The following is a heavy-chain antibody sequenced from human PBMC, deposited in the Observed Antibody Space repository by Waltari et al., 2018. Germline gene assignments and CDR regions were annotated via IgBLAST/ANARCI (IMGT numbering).Heavy chain of an antibody. Sequence: QVQLQESGPGLVKPSETLSLTCTVSGGSISSYYWSWLRQPPGKGLEWIGYIYYSGSTNYNPSLKSRVTISVDTSKNQFSLKLSSVTAADTAVYYCARVSELSLFWFDPWGQGTLVTVSS. D-gene: IGHD3-16*02. V-gene: IGHV4-59*01. CDR1: GGSISSYY. CDR2: IYYSGST. CDR3: ARVSELSLFWFDP. J-gene: IGHJ5*02.